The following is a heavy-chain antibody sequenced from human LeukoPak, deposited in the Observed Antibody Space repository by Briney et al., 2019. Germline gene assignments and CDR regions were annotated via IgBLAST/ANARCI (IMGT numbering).Heavy chain of an antibody. CDR3: ARVPWKFEPFDI. V-gene: IGHV4-59*01. Sequence: PSETLSLTCTVSGGSISSYYWNWVRQSPGKGLEWIGYVDHSGNTKYNPSLWGRVTMFVDTSNNQFSLRLTSLTAADTAVYYCARVPWKFEPFDIWGQETKVTVSS. D-gene: IGHD1-1*01. CDR1: GGSISSYY. CDR2: VDHSGNT. J-gene: IGHJ3*02.